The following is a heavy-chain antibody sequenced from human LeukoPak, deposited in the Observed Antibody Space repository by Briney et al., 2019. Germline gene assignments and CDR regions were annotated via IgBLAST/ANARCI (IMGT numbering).Heavy chain of an antibody. V-gene: IGHV1-69*05. CDR1: GGTLSSYA. Sequence: ASVTVSCNASGGTLSSYAISWVRHGHGQGLELEGGIIPIFGTGNYAQKFQGRVTITTDESTSTAYMELSSLRSEDTAVYYCARGPPYSYGYGGGDYWGQGTLVNVFS. CDR2: IIPIFGTG. CDR3: ARGPPYSYGYGGGDY. J-gene: IGHJ4*02. D-gene: IGHD5-18*01.